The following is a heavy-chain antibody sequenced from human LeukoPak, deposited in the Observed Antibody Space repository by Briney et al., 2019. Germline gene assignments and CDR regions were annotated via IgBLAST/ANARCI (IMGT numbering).Heavy chain of an antibody. J-gene: IGHJ4*02. CDR2: IKQDGSDK. D-gene: IGHD5-24*01. CDR1: GFTFSGHW. Sequence: GGSLRLSCAASGFTFSGHWMSWFRQAPAKGLEWVANIKQDGSDKHYVDSVKGRFTISRDNAKNSLYLEMNSLRPEDTAVYYCARWVGDGYDYWGLGTLVTVSS. CDR3: ARWVGDGYDY. V-gene: IGHV3-7*01.